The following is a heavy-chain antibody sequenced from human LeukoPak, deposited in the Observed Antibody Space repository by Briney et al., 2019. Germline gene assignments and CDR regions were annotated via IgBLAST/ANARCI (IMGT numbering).Heavy chain of an antibody. CDR3: ATVDDILTGYSTTDY. Sequence: ASVKISCKVSGYTFTDYYTHWVQQAPGKGLEWMGLVDPEDGETIYAEKFQGRVTITADTSTDTAYMELSSLRSEDTAVYYCATVDDILTGYSTTDYWGQGTLVTVSS. J-gene: IGHJ4*02. D-gene: IGHD3-9*01. CDR2: VDPEDGET. CDR1: GYTFTDYY. V-gene: IGHV1-69-2*01.